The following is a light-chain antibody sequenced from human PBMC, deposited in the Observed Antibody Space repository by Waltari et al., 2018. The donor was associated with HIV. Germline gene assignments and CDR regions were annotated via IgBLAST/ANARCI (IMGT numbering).Light chain of an antibody. Sequence: DIQMTQSPSSLSASVGDRVPINCRASQGISNYLAWYQQKPGKVPKLLIYAASTLQSGVESRFSGSGSGTYFTLTISSLQPEDVATYYCQKYDNAPWTFGQGTKVEIK. CDR2: AAS. J-gene: IGKJ1*01. CDR3: QKYDNAPWT. V-gene: IGKV1-27*01. CDR1: QGISNY.